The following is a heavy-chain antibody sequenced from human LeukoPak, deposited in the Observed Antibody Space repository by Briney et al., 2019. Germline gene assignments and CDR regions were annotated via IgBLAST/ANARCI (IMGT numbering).Heavy chain of an antibody. Sequence: GASVKVSCKVSGYTLTELSMHWVRQAPGKGLEWMGGFDPEDGETIYAQKFQGRVTITADKSTSTAYMELSSLRSEDTAVYYCAREEGYCSGGSCYSRFDYWGQGTLVTVSS. CDR2: FDPEDGET. V-gene: IGHV1-24*01. CDR3: AREEGYCSGGSCYSRFDY. D-gene: IGHD2-15*01. CDR1: GYTLTELS. J-gene: IGHJ4*02.